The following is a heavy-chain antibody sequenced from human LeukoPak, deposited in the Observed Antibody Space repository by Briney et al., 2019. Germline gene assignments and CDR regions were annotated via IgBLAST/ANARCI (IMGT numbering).Heavy chain of an antibody. CDR3: AKVASSGFPNRVY. Sequence: PGGSLRLSCAASGFTFSSYGMHWVRQAPGKGLEWVAFIRYDGSNKYYADSVKGRFTISRDNSKNTLYLQMNSLRAEDTAVYYCAKVASSGFPNRVYWGQGTLVTVSS. J-gene: IGHJ4*02. D-gene: IGHD3-22*01. V-gene: IGHV3-30*02. CDR2: IRYDGSNK. CDR1: GFTFSSYG.